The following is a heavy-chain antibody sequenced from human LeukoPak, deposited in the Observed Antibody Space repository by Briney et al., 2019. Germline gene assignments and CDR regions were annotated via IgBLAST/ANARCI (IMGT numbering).Heavy chain of an antibody. V-gene: IGHV3-7*01. CDR2: IKQDGSEK. CDR1: GFTFSNYW. J-gene: IGHJ4*02. CDR3: ARRYFDY. Sequence: GGSLRLSCAASGFTFSNYWMTWVRQAPGKGLEWVANIKQDGSEKYYVDSVKGRFTISRDNAKNSLYLQMNSLRAEDTAVYYCARRYFDYWGQGTLVTVSS.